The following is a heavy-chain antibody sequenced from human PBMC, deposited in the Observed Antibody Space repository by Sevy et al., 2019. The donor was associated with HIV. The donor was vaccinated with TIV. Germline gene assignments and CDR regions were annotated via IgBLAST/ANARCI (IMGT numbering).Heavy chain of an antibody. CDR2: IYHSGYS. CDR3: ARAPPVRSGDDSLNWFDP. Sequence: SETLSLTCAVSGYSISSDYYWGWIRQPPGKGLEWIGSIYHSGYSYYNPSLKSRVTISVDTSKNQFSLKLNSVTAADTAVYFCARAPPVRSGDDSLNWFDPWGQGTLVTVSS. V-gene: IGHV4-38-2*01. J-gene: IGHJ5*02. CDR1: GYSISSDYY. D-gene: IGHD5-12*01.